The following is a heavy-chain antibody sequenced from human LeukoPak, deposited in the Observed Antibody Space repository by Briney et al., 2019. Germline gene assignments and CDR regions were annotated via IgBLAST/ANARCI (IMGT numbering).Heavy chain of an antibody. J-gene: IGHJ4*02. CDR1: GYTFTGYY. CDR3: ARADNYDILTGLDY. V-gene: IGHV1-2*04. Sequence: ASVKVSCKASGYTFTGYYMHWVRQAPGQGLEWMGWINPNSGGTNYAQKFQGWVTMTRDTSISTAYMELSRLRADDTAVYYCARADNYDILTGLDYWGQGTLVTVSP. CDR2: INPNSGGT. D-gene: IGHD3-9*01.